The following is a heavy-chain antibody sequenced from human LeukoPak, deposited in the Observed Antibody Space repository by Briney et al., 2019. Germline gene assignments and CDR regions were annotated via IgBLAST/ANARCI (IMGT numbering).Heavy chain of an antibody. CDR2: ISSSSSYI. V-gene: IGHV3-21*01. D-gene: IGHD1-26*01. J-gene: IGHJ4*02. Sequence: GGSLRLSCAASGFTFSSYSMNWVRQAPGKGLEWVSSISSSSSYIYYADSVKGRFTISRDNAKNSLYLQMNSLRAEDTAVYYCARDYRPAEWELFPRGYYFDYWGQGTLVTVSS. CDR3: ARDYRPAEWELFPRGYYFDY. CDR1: GFTFSSYS.